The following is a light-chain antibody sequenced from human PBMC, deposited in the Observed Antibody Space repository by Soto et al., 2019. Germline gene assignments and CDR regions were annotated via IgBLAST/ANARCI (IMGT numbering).Light chain of an antibody. CDR2: NVR. CDR1: SSDVGGYDY. V-gene: IGLV2-14*01. J-gene: IGLJ2*01. Sequence: QSALTQPASVSGSPGQSITISCTGTSSDVGGYDYVSWYQQYAGKVPTLTMYNVRNRPSGVSNRFSGSQSGNTASLTISGLHPEDEADYFCSSYTNSGTVLFGGGTKLTVL. CDR3: SSYTNSGTVL.